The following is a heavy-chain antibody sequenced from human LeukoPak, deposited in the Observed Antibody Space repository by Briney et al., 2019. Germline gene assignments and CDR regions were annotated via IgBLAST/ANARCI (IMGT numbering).Heavy chain of an antibody. Sequence: ASVKVSCKVSGYTLIELSMHWVRQAPGKGLEWMGGFDPEDGETIYAQKFQGRVTMTEDTSTDTAYMELSSLRSEDTAVYYCATNPSQNGGGSCYIYWGQGTLVTVSS. D-gene: IGHD2-15*01. CDR3: ATNPSQNGGGSCYIY. CDR1: GYTLIELS. V-gene: IGHV1-24*01. J-gene: IGHJ4*02. CDR2: FDPEDGET.